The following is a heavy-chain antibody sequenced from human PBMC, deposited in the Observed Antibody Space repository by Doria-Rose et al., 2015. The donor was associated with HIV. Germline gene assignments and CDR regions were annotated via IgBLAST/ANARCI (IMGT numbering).Heavy chain of an antibody. J-gene: IGHJ4*02. CDR3: ARMGSYRELGY. D-gene: IGHD3-3*01. CDR1: GASVSSRGYY. Sequence: QVQLQESGPGLVKPSETLSLTCSVSGASVSSRGYYWNWIRQVPGKGLESLGYTYYTGTSDYSPSLKSRLNMAVDTSKNQFSLKLSFVTVADTAVYYCARMGSYRELGYWGQGALVTVSA. V-gene: IGHV4-31*03. CDR2: TYYTGTS.